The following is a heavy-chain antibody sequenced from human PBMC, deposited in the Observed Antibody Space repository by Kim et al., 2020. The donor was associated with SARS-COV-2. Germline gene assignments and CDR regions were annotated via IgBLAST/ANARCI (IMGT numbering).Heavy chain of an antibody. CDR3: AREVGSSWYRYYFDH. J-gene: IGHJ4*02. Sequence: PALQGRVTISVDTSKKTFSLKVSSVTAADTAVYYCAREVGSSWYRYYFDHWGQGTLATVSS. V-gene: IGHV4-61*03. D-gene: IGHD6-13*01.